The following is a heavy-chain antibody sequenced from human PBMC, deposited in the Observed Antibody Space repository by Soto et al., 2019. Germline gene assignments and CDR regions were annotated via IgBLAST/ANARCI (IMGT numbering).Heavy chain of an antibody. CDR3: ARTRNGGVADSFDS. Sequence: QVQLVESGGGEVQPGGSLRLSCAASGFTFSRHAIHWVRLTPGRGLEWVLAISRDGSYIYYTDSVKGRFTVSRDNSKNTVFVQMNRLIPDDTALDFCARTRNGGVADSFDSWGQGTRVTVSS. CDR2: ISRDGSYI. J-gene: IGHJ5*01. CDR1: GFTFSRHA. V-gene: IGHV3-30*04. D-gene: IGHD3-3*01.